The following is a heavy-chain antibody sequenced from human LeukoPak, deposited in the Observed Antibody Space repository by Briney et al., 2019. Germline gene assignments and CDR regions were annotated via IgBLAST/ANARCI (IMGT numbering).Heavy chain of an antibody. CDR3: ARDARYSGYPRWLSY. V-gene: IGHV1-69*13. J-gene: IGHJ4*02. CDR2: IIPIFGTA. Sequence: SVKVSCKASGGTFSSYAISWVRQAPGQGLEWMGGIIPIFGTANYAQKFQGRVTITADESTSTAYMELSSLRSEDTAVYYCARDARYSGYPRWLSYWGQGTLVTVSS. D-gene: IGHD5-12*01. CDR1: GGTFSSYA.